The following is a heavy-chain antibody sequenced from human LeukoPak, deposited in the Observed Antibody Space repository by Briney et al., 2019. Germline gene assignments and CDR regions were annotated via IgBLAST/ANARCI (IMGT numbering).Heavy chain of an antibody. J-gene: IGHJ3*02. V-gene: IGHV3-53*01. CDR3: ARELREHGVFDI. Sequence: PGGSLRLSCAASGFTFDDYGMSWVRQAPGKGLEWVSVIYSGGSTYYADSVKGQFTISRDNSKNTLYLQMNSLRAEDTAVYYCARELREHGVFDIWGQGTMVTVSS. CDR1: GFTFDDYG. D-gene: IGHD1-26*01. CDR2: IYSGGST.